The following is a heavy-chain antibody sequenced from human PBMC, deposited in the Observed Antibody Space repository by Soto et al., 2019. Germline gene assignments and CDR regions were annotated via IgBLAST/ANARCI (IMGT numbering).Heavy chain of an antibody. J-gene: IGHJ4*02. V-gene: IGHV4-38-2*01. Sequence: SETLSLTCDVSVEPMTGGYYWGWIRQSPGKGLEWIGSIYYGGTTYYNPSLRSRLAISIDTSKNQFSLRLSSVTAADTALYYCERGWYYFDVCGQARLVTVS. CDR1: VEPMTGGYY. CDR2: IYYGGTT. CDR3: ERGWYYFDV. D-gene: IGHD2-15*01.